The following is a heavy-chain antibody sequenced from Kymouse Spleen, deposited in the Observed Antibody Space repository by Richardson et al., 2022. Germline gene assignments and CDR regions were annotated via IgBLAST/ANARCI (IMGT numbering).Heavy chain of an antibody. CDR2: INHSGST. V-gene: IGHV4-34*01. CDR1: GGSFSGYY. J-gene: IGHJ6*02. CDR3: ARGHDGYYYYGMDV. Sequence: QVQLQQWGAGLLKPSETLSLTCAVYGGSFSGYYWSWIRQPPGKGLEWIGEINHSGSTNYNPSLKSRVTISVDTSKNQFSLKLSSVTAADTAVYYCARGHDGYYYYGMDVWGQGTTVTVSS. D-gene: IGHD1-1*01,IGHD1-20*01.